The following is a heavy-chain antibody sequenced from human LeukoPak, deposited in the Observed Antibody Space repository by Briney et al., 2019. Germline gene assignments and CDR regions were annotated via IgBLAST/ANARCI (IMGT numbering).Heavy chain of an antibody. V-gene: IGHV3-9*01. Sequence: GGSLRLSCAASGFTFDDYAMHWVRQAPGKGLEWVSGISWNSGSIGYADSVKGRFTISRDNAKNSLYLQMNSLRAEDTAVYYCAKTPYSSSWLLFDYWGQGTLVTVSS. CDR1: GFTFDDYA. J-gene: IGHJ4*02. D-gene: IGHD6-13*01. CDR3: AKTPYSSSWLLFDY. CDR2: ISWNSGSI.